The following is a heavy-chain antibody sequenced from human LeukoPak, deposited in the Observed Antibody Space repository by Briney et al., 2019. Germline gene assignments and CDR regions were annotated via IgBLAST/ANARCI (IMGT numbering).Heavy chain of an antibody. Sequence: GSLRLSCAASGFSFSSYGMHWVRQAPGKGLEWVAVISYDGSRKHYADSVKGRFTISRDNSKNTLYLQVNSLRAEDTAVYCCVKDRLYYYDNSGPFDYWGQGTLVTVSS. CDR2: ISYDGSRK. CDR1: GFSFSSYG. CDR3: VKDRLYYYDNSGPFDY. D-gene: IGHD3-22*01. V-gene: IGHV3-30*18. J-gene: IGHJ4*02.